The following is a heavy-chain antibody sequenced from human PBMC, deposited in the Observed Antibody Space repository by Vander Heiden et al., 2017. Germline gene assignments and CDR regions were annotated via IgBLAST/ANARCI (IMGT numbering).Heavy chain of an antibody. V-gene: IGHV5-51*01. Sequence: GKKPGESLKISCKGSGYSFTSYWIGWVRQMPGKGLEWMGIIYPGDSDTRYSPSFQGQVTITADKSISTAYLQWSSLKASDTAMYYCARGCRFGTSCYTHLVGYFQHWGQGTLVTVSS. J-gene: IGHJ1*01. CDR3: ARGCRFGTSCYTHLVGYFQH. CDR2: IYPGDSDT. D-gene: IGHD2-2*02. CDR1: GYSFTSYW.